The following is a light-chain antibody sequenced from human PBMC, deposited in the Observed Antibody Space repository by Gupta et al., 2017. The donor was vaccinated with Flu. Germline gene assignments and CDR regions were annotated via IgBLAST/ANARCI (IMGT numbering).Light chain of an antibody. CDR3: SSYTNINTML. Sequence: QSALTQPASVSGSPGQSTTISCTGSDNDIGNYNYVPWYQHHPGKAPQVMIYEVSRRPSGVSNRFSGSKSGNTASLTISELQTEDEADYYCSSYTNINTMLFGGGTKLTVL. CDR2: EVS. V-gene: IGLV2-14*01. J-gene: IGLJ2*01. CDR1: DNDIGNYNY.